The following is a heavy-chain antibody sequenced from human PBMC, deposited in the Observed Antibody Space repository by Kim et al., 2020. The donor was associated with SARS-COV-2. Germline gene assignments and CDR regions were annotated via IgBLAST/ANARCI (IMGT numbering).Heavy chain of an antibody. D-gene: IGHD3-3*01. Sequence: ASVKVSCKASGYTFTGYYMHWVRQAPGQGLEWMGWINPNSGGTNYAQKFQGRVTMTRDTSISTAYMELSRLRSDDTAVYYCARTYYDFWSGYSGDWFDPWGQGTLVTVSS. CDR2: INPNSGGT. CDR3: ARTYYDFWSGYSGDWFDP. CDR1: GYTFTGYY. J-gene: IGHJ5*02. V-gene: IGHV1-2*02.